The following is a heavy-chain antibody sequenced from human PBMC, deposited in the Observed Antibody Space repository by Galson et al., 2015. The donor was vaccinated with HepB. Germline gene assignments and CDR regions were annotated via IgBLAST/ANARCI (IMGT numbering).Heavy chain of an antibody. CDR3: ARGAHYYGSGSYIHGFDY. CDR1: GGSISSYY. CDR2: IYYSGST. Sequence: SETLSLTCTVSGGSISSYYWSWIRQPPGKGLEWIGYIYYSGSTNYNPSLKSRVTISVDTSKNQFSLKLSSVTAADTAVYYCARGAHYYGSGSYIHGFDYWGQGTLVTVSS. V-gene: IGHV4-59*01. J-gene: IGHJ4*02. D-gene: IGHD3-10*01.